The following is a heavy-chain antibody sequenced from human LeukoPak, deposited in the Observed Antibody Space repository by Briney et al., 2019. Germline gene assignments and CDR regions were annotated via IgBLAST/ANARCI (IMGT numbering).Heavy chain of an antibody. V-gene: IGHV1-8*01. CDR1: GYTFTSYD. CDR2: MNPNSGNT. Sequence: ASVKVPCKASGYTFTSYDINWVRQATGQGLEWMGWMNPNSGNTGYAQKFQGRVTMTRNTSISTAYMELSSLRSEDTAVYYCARGVVVPAAMNPYWFDPWGQGTLVTVSS. CDR3: ARGVVVPAAMNPYWFDP. D-gene: IGHD2-2*01. J-gene: IGHJ5*02.